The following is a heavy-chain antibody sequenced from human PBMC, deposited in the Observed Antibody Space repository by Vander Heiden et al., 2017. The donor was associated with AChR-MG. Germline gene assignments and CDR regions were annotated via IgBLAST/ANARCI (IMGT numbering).Heavy chain of an antibody. CDR3: AKDLRGYCSGGSCYSVGFEDYYMDV. V-gene: IGHV3-23*01. D-gene: IGHD2-15*01. J-gene: IGHJ6*03. Sequence: EVQLLESGGGLVQPGGSLRLSCAASGFTFSSYAMSWVRQAPGKGLEWVSAISGSGGSTYYADSVKGRFTISRDNSKNTLYLQMNSLRAEDTAVYYCAKDLRGYCSGGSCYSVGFEDYYMDVWGKGTTVTVSS. CDR2: ISGSGGST. CDR1: GFTFSSYA.